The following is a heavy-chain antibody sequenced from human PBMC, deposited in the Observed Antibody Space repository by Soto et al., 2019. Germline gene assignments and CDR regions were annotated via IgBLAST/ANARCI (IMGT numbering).Heavy chain of an antibody. CDR2: IYSGGST. J-gene: IGHJ6*03. CDR3: ARDNLRPYSYYYMDV. V-gene: IGHV3-66*01. D-gene: IGHD3-9*01. CDR1: GFTVSSNY. Sequence: EVQLVESGGGLVQPGGSLRLSCAASGFTVSSNYMSWVRQAPGKGLEWVSVIYSGGSTYYADSVKGRFTISRDNSKNTLYLQMNRLRAEDTAVYYCARDNLRPYSYYYMDVWGKGTTVTVSS.